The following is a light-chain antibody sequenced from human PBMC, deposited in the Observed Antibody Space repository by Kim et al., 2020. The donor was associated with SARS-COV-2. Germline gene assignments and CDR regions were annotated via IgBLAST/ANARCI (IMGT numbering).Light chain of an antibody. CDR1: TLGHKY. Sequence: SYELTQPPSLSVSPGQTATITCSGDTLGHKYASWYQQKPGQSPLLVIYQDSRRPSGIPERFSGSNSGNTATLTISGTQAMDEAAYYCQAWDSSVVFGGGTKLTVL. CDR2: QDS. J-gene: IGLJ2*01. CDR3: QAWDSSVV. V-gene: IGLV3-1*01.